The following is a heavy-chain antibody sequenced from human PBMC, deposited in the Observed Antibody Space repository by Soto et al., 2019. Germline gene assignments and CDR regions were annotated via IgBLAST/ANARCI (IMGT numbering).Heavy chain of an antibody. CDR3: ARRISARTYYFDY. J-gene: IGHJ4*02. Sequence: QLQLQESGSGLVKPSQTLSLTCAVSGGSITTVGYSWSWLRQPPGKGLEWIGYIFHSGISYSNPSLKGRVTMSVDGSKNRFARRLSSVTAADTAVYYCARRISARTYYFDYWGQGTLVTVSS. CDR2: IFHSGIS. CDR1: GGSITTVGYS. D-gene: IGHD6-6*01. V-gene: IGHV4-30-2*01.